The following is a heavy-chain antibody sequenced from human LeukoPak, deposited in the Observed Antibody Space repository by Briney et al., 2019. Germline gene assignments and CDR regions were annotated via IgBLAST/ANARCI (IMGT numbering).Heavy chain of an antibody. CDR2: IKEDGSED. J-gene: IGHJ4*02. Sequence: GGSLRLSCAASGFTFSRAWMSWLRQAPGKGLEWVANIKEDGSEDYYADSVKGRFAISKDNAKDSLYLQMNSLRAEDTAVYYCAKDEDYYDSSLTDYWGQGTLVTVSS. D-gene: IGHD3-22*01. CDR1: GFTFSRAW. CDR3: AKDEDYYDSSLTDY. V-gene: IGHV3-7*01.